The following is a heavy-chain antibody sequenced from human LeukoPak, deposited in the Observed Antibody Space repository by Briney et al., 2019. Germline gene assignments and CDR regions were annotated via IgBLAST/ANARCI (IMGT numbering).Heavy chain of an antibody. CDR2: INPNSGGT. V-gene: IGHV1-2*02. J-gene: IGHJ6*02. Sequence: GASVKVSCKASGYPFTGYYMHWVRQAPGQGLEWMGWINPNSGGTNYAQKFQGRVTMTRDTSISTAYMELSRLRSDDTAVYYCARVVVVVPAAIGSYYYYGMDVWGQGTTVTVSS. D-gene: IGHD2-2*02. CDR1: GYPFTGYY. CDR3: ARVVVVVPAAIGSYYYYGMDV.